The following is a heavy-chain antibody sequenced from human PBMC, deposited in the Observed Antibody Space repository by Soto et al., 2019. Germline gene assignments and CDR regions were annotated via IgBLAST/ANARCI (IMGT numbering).Heavy chain of an antibody. V-gene: IGHV4-59*12. CDR3: ARVQYYGSGSSDY. D-gene: IGHD3-10*01. Sequence: PWETLSLTCTVSGGSISRYYWSWIRQPPGKGLEWIGYMYNTGSTVYNPSFKSRVTISVDTSKNHFSLKLSSVTAADTAVYYCARVQYYGSGSSDYWGQGTLVTVSS. CDR2: MYNTGST. CDR1: GGSISRYY. J-gene: IGHJ4*02.